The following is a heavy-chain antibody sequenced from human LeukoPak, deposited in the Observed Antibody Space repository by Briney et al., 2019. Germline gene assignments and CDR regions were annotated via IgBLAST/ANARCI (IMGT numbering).Heavy chain of an antibody. D-gene: IGHD1-1*01. CDR2: ISYDGSNK. Sequence: PGRSLRLSCAASGFTFSSYAMHWVRQAPGKGLEWVAVISYDGSNKYYAASVKGRFTISRDNSKNTLYLQMNSLRAEDTAVYYCASTTHVYYFDYWGQGTLVTVSS. V-gene: IGHV3-30*04. CDR3: ASTTHVYYFDY. J-gene: IGHJ4*02. CDR1: GFTFSSYA.